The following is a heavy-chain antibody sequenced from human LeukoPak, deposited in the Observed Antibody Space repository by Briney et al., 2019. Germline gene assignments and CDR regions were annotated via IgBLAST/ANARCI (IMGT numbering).Heavy chain of an antibody. V-gene: IGHV3-23*01. CDR3: AKGRDGDYWIVDY. CDR1: GFTFSSYA. Sequence: SGGSLRLSCAASGFTFSSYAMSWVRQALGKGLEWVSAISGSGGSTYYADSVKGRFTISGDNSKNTLYLQMNSLRAEDTAVYYCAKGRDGDYWIVDYWGQGTLVTVSS. J-gene: IGHJ4*02. D-gene: IGHD4-17*01. CDR2: ISGSGGST.